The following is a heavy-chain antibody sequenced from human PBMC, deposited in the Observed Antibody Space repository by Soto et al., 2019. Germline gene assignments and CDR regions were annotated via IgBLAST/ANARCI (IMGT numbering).Heavy chain of an antibody. J-gene: IGHJ4*02. CDR2: INPNSGGT. Sequence: ASVKVSCKASGYTFTGYYMHWVRQAPGQGLEWMGWINPNSGGTNYAQKFQGWVAMTRDTSISTAYMELSRLRSDDTAVYYCAREIIAVAGNNYYFAYWGQGTLVTVSS. D-gene: IGHD6-19*01. CDR1: GYTFTGYY. V-gene: IGHV1-2*04. CDR3: AREIIAVAGNNYYFAY.